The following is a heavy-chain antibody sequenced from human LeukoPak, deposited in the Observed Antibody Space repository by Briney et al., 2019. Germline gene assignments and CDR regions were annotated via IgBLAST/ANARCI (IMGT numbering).Heavy chain of an antibody. CDR3: ARVNYRLERRTGYYYYYYMDV. CDR1: GGSISSYY. D-gene: IGHD1-1*01. J-gene: IGHJ6*03. V-gene: IGHV4-4*07. CDR2: IYTSGST. Sequence: PSETLSLTCTVSGGSISSYYWSWIRQPAGKGLEWIGRIYTSGSTNYNPSLKSRVTMSVDTSKNQFSLKLSSVTAADTAVYYCARVNYRLERRTGYYYYYYMDVWGKGTTVTISS.